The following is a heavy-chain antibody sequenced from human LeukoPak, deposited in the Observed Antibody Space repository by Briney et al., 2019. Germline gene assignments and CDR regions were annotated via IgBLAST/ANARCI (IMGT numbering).Heavy chain of an antibody. CDR2: MNPNSGNT. J-gene: IGHJ3*02. Sequence: ESSVKVSCKASGYTFTSYDINWVRQATGQGLEWMGWMNPNSGNTGYAQKFQGRVTMTRNTSISTAYMELSSLRSEDTAVYYCARTLVVINDAFDIWGQGTMVTVSS. CDR1: GYTFTSYD. D-gene: IGHD3-22*01. V-gene: IGHV1-8*01. CDR3: ARTLVVINDAFDI.